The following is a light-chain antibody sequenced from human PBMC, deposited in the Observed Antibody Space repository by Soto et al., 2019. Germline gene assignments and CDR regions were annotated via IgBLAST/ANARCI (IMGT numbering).Light chain of an antibody. J-gene: IGLJ1*01. Sequence: QSALTQPRSVSGSPGQSVTISCTGTSSDVGAYNFVSWYQQYPGKAPKLMIYAVTKRPSGVPDRFSGSKSGNTASLTISGLQAEDEADYYCCSSAGSTDVFGTGTKLTVL. CDR3: CSSAGSTDV. CDR1: SSDVGAYNF. V-gene: IGLV2-11*01. CDR2: AVT.